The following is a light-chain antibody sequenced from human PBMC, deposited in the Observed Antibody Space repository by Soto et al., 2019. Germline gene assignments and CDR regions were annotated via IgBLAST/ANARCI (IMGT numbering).Light chain of an antibody. V-gene: IGKV1-5*01. Sequence: DIQMTQSPSTLSASVGDRVTITCRAIQSISSWLAWYQQKPGKAPKLLIYDASSLESGVPSRFSGSGSGTEFTLTISSLQPDDFATYYCQQYNSYAHTFGQGTKLEIK. CDR3: QQYNSYAHT. J-gene: IGKJ2*01. CDR2: DAS. CDR1: QSISSW.